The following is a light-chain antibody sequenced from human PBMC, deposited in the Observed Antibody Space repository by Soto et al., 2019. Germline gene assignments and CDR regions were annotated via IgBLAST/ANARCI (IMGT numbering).Light chain of an antibody. CDR1: QSVTSN. V-gene: IGKV3-15*01. J-gene: IGKJ4*01. Sequence: EIVMTPSPGTLSLSPGERATLSCGASQSVTSNYLAWYQQKPCQAPRLLIYGASTRATGIPARFSGGGSETDFTPTISSLQSQDLAVYYCQQYHNWPPLTFGGGTKLDIK. CDR3: QQYHNWPPLT. CDR2: GAS.